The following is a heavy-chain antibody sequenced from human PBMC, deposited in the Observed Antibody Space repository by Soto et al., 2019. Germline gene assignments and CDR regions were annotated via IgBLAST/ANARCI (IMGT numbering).Heavy chain of an antibody. CDR3: ARDCPSIVVVPAAPDS. J-gene: IGHJ4*02. Sequence: EVQLAESGGGLVKPGGSLRLSCAASGFTFSSYSMTWVRQAPGKGLEWFASISSSGDDIYYADSLKGRFTISRDNAKNSLYLEMNSLRVEDTAIYFCARDCPSIVVVPAAPDSWGQGTLVTVSS. CDR2: ISSSGDDI. D-gene: IGHD2-2*01. V-gene: IGHV3-21*01. CDR1: GFTFSSYS.